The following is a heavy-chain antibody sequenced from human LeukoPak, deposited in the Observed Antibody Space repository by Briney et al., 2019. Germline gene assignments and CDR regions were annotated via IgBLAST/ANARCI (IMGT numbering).Heavy chain of an antibody. CDR3: ASGSYAYYYMDV. V-gene: IGHV4-39*07. Sequence: PSETLSLTCTVSGGSISSSSYYWGWIRQPPGKGLEWIGSIYYSGSTYYNPSLKSRVTISVDTSKNQFSLKLSSVTAADTAVYYCASGSYAYYYMDVWGKGATVTVSS. J-gene: IGHJ6*03. CDR2: IYYSGST. D-gene: IGHD1-26*01. CDR1: GGSISSSSYY.